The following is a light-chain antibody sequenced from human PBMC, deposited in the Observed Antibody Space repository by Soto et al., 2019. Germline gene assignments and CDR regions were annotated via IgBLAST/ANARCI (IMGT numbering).Light chain of an antibody. J-gene: IGKJ5*01. V-gene: IGKV3-11*01. Sequence: EIVLTQSPGTLSLAPGERASLSCRASQSVSTSYLAWYRQRPGQAPRLLIYGASSRATGIPARFSGSGSGTDFTLTISSLEPEDFAVYYCQQRSNWPSITFGQGTRLEIK. CDR1: QSVSTSY. CDR2: GAS. CDR3: QQRSNWPSIT.